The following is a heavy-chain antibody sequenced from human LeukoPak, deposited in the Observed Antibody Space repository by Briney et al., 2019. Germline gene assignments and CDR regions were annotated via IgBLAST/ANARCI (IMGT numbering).Heavy chain of an antibody. D-gene: IGHD2-2*01. CDR1: GFTFSSYG. Sequence: PGGSLRLSCAASGFTFSSYGMHWVRQAPGKGLEWVAVISYDGSNKYYADSVKGRFTISRDNSKNSLYLQMNSLRTEDTALYYCAKDGPVGDYYYYYMDVWGKGTTVTVSS. J-gene: IGHJ6*03. CDR2: ISYDGSNK. CDR3: AKDGPVGDYYYYYMDV. V-gene: IGHV3-30*18.